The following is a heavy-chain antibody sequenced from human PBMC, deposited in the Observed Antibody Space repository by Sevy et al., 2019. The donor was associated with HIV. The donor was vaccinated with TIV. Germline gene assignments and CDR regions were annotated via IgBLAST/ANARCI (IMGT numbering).Heavy chain of an antibody. Sequence: ASVKVSCKVSGYSLTGLSMHWVRQAPGKGLEWMGSFDPEDGERIYAQKLEGRVTMTEDTSADTAYMELNSLRFEDTAVYYCATTKDYYQSSGCPFDYWGQGTLVTVSS. J-gene: IGHJ4*02. CDR1: GYSLTGLS. CDR3: ATTKDYYQSSGCPFDY. CDR2: FDPEDGER. D-gene: IGHD3-22*01. V-gene: IGHV1-24*01.